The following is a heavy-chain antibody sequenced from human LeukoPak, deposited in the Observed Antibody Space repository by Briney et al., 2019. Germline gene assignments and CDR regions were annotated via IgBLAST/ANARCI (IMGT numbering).Heavy chain of an antibody. CDR1: GFTFSSYS. J-gene: IGHJ6*02. CDR2: ISSSSSYI. V-gene: IGHV3-21*01. CDR3: ARDLGGSYSHGMDV. Sequence: GGSLRLSCAASGFTFSSYSMNWVRQAPGKELEWVSSISSSSSYIYYADSVKGRFTISRDNAKNSLYLQMNSLRAEDTAVYYCARDLGGSYSHGMDVWGQGTTVTVSS. D-gene: IGHD1-26*01.